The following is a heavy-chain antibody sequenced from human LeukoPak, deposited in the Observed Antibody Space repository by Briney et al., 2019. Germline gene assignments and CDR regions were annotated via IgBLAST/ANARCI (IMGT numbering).Heavy chain of an antibody. Sequence: SETLSLTCTVSVGSISGYYWSWIRQSPGKGLEWIGYIYYIGSTNYYPSLKSRITISVDMSKNQVSLKLSSVTAADTAVYYCVRHGCSGGTCNSSYYMDVWGKGTTVTVSS. CDR1: VGSISGYY. D-gene: IGHD2-15*01. CDR2: IYYIGST. J-gene: IGHJ6*03. CDR3: VRHGCSGGTCNSSYYMDV. V-gene: IGHV4-59*08.